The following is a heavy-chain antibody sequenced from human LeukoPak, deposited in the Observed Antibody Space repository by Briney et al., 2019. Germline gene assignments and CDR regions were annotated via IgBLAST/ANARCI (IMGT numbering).Heavy chain of an antibody. J-gene: IGHJ6*03. D-gene: IGHD3-10*01. V-gene: IGHV1-2*02. Sequence: ASVKVSCKASGYTFTGYYMHWVRQAPGQGLEWMGWINPNSGGTNYAQKFQGRVTMTRDTSISTAYMELSRLRSDDTAVYYCARDGGVRGVISPYYYYYMDVWGKGTTVTISS. CDR2: INPNSGGT. CDR1: GYTFTGYY. CDR3: ARDGGVRGVISPYYYYYMDV.